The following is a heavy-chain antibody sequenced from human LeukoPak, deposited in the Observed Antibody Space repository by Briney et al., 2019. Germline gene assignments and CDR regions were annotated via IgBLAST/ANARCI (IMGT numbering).Heavy chain of an antibody. D-gene: IGHD6-13*01. CDR3: ARDDQQLVPPDS. V-gene: IGHV3-21*01. CDR2: ISTSGRYM. CDR1: GFTFSSYG. Sequence: KSGGSLRLSCAASGFTFSSYGMNWVRQAPGKGLEWVSSISTSGRYMFYADSVKGRFTISRDNAKLTLYLQMNSLRAEDTAVYYCARDDQQLVPPDSWGQGTLVTVSS. J-gene: IGHJ4*02.